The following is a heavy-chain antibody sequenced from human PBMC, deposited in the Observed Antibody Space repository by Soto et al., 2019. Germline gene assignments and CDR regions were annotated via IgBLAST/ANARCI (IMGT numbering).Heavy chain of an antibody. CDR3: AKSKGIRWVYYYYGMDV. CDR1: GFTFSSYA. D-gene: IGHD1-26*01. V-gene: IGHV3-23*01. Sequence: QPGGSLRLSCAASGFTFSSYAMSWVRQAPGKGLEWVSAISGSGGSTYYADSVKGRFTISRDNSKNTLYLQMNSLRAEDTAVYYCAKSKGIRWVYYYYGMDVWGQGTTVTVSS. J-gene: IGHJ6*02. CDR2: ISGSGGST.